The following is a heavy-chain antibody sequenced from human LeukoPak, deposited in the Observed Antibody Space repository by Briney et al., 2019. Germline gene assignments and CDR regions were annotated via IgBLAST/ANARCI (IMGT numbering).Heavy chain of an antibody. D-gene: IGHD7-27*01. J-gene: IGHJ4*02. CDR2: IIPIFGTA. CDR3: AREATGDYTFDY. CDR1: GGTFSSYA. Sequence: SVKVSCKASGGTFSSYAISWVRQAPGQGLEWMGGIIPIFGTANYAQKFQGRVTITADESTSTAYMELSSLRSEDTAVYYCAREATGDYTFDYWGQGTLVTVSS. V-gene: IGHV1-69*13.